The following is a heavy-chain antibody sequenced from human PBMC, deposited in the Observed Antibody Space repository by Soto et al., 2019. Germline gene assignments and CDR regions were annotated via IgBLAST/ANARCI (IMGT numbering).Heavy chain of an antibody. D-gene: IGHD3-22*01. Sequence: PPETLSLTCAVYGGSFSGHYWSWIRQPPGKGLEWIGEINHSGSTNYNPSLKSRVTISVDTSKNQFSLKLSSVTAADTAVYYCARIYSSGYYQTDYWGQGTLVTVSS. J-gene: IGHJ4*02. CDR1: GGSFSGHY. CDR2: INHSGST. V-gene: IGHV4-34*01. CDR3: ARIYSSGYYQTDY.